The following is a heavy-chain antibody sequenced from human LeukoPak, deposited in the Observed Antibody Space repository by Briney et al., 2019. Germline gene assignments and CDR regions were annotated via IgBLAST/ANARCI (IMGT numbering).Heavy chain of an antibody. D-gene: IGHD3-22*01. Sequence: PGGSLRLSCAASGFTFSSYAMSWVRQAPGKGLEWVSAISGSGGSTYYADSVKGRFTISRDNSKNTLYLQMNSLRAEDTAVYYCAKGRGYYYDSSGSYYFDYWGQGTLVTVSS. CDR1: GFTFSSYA. V-gene: IGHV3-23*01. CDR3: AKGRGYYYDSSGSYYFDY. CDR2: ISGSGGST. J-gene: IGHJ4*02.